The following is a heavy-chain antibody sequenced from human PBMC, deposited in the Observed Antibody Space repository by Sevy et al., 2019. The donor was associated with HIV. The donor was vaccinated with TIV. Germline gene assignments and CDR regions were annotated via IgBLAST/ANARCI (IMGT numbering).Heavy chain of an antibody. CDR3: AGGNAWGRGYS. D-gene: IGHD1-26*01. Sequence: SETLSLTCTVSGGSITSLYWNWIRQPPGKGLEWIANIYYNGHINYNPSPKSRVTLSLDTSKNQFPLRLSSVTAADTAMYYCAGGNAWGRGYSWGQGTLVTVSS. CDR2: IYYNGHI. CDR1: GGSITSLY. V-gene: IGHV4-59*08. J-gene: IGHJ4*02.